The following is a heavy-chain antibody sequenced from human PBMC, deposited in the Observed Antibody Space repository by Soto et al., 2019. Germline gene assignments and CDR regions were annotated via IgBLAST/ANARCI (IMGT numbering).Heavy chain of an antibody. CDR1: GGSFSGYY. V-gene: IGHV4-34*01. Sequence: QVQLQQWGAGLLKPSETLSLTCAVYGGSFSGYYWSWIRHPPGKGLEWIGEINHRGSTNYNPSLKSRVTISVDTSNNEFSLKLSSVTAADTAVYYCARARTHGSSWHYWGQGTLVTVSS. D-gene: IGHD6-13*01. J-gene: IGHJ4*02. CDR2: INHRGST. CDR3: ARARTHGSSWHY.